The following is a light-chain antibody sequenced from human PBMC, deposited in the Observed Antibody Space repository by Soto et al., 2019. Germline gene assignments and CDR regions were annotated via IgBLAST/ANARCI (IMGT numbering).Light chain of an antibody. CDR1: QDINTY. CDR3: QQFQSYPVT. V-gene: IGKV1-9*01. Sequence: DIQLTQSPSFLSASVGDRVTITCRASQDINTYLVWYQLKPGKVPKLLVYGASTLQSGVPSKFSGTGSGTEFALTISGLQPEDSATYYCQQFQSYPVTFGQGTRLEIK. J-gene: IGKJ5*01. CDR2: GAS.